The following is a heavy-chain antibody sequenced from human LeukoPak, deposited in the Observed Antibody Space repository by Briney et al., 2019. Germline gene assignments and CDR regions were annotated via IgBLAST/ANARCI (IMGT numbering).Heavy chain of an antibody. CDR1: GGSISSSNYY. CDR2: IYYGGST. Sequence: SETLSLTCTVSGGSISSSNYYWGWIRQPPGKGLEWIGNIYYGGSTYYNPSLKSRVTISVDTSKNQFSLKLSSVTAADTAVYYCARHPLTVVTPGWFDPWGQGTLVTVSS. V-gene: IGHV4-39*01. CDR3: ARHPLTVVTPGWFDP. J-gene: IGHJ5*02. D-gene: IGHD4-23*01.